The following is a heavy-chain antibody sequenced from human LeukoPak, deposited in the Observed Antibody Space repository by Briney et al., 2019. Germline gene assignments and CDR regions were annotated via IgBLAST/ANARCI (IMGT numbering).Heavy chain of an antibody. D-gene: IGHD6-13*01. Sequence: GESLKISCKGSGYSFTSYWIGWVRQMPGKGLEWMGIIYPGDSDTGYSPSFQGQVTISADKSISTAYLQWSSLKASDTAMYYCARHSSSWREPGAFDIWGQGTMVTVSS. CDR2: IYPGDSDT. CDR3: ARHSSSWREPGAFDI. J-gene: IGHJ3*02. V-gene: IGHV5-51*01. CDR1: GYSFTSYW.